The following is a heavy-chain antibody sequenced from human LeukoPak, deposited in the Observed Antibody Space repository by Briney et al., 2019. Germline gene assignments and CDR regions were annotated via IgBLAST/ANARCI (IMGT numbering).Heavy chain of an antibody. CDR2: MNPNSGNT. J-gene: IGHJ4*02. Sequence: ASVKVSCKASGYTFTSYDINWVRQATGQGVEWMGWMNPNSGNTGYAQKFQGRVTMTRNTSISTAYMELSSLRSEDTAVYYCARAHDFWSGEFDYWGQGTLVTVSS. D-gene: IGHD3-3*01. CDR3: ARAHDFWSGEFDY. CDR1: GYTFTSYD. V-gene: IGHV1-8*01.